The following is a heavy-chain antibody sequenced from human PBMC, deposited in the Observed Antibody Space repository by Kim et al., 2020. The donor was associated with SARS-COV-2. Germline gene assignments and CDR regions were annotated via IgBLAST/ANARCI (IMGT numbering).Heavy chain of an antibody. CDR2: IIPIFGTA. J-gene: IGHJ5*02. CDR3: ASVPSLSGSYGWFDP. CDR1: GGTFSSYA. V-gene: IGHV1-69*13. Sequence: SVKVSCKASGGTFSSYAISWVRQAPGQGLEWMGGIIPIFGTANYAQKFQGRVTITADESTSTAYMELSSLRSEDTAVYYCASVPSLSGSYGWFDPWGQGTLVTVSS. D-gene: IGHD1-26*01.